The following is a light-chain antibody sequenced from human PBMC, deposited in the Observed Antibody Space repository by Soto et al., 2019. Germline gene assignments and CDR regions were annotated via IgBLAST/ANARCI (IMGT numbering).Light chain of an antibody. CDR1: QSVSSH. CDR2: DAS. CDR3: QQYNNWPWT. J-gene: IGKJ1*01. V-gene: IGKV3-15*01. Sequence: EIVLTQSPGTLSLSPGERATLSCRASQSVSSHLAWYQQKPGKAPRLLIFDASTRPSGAPARFSGSGSGTEFTLTISSLQSEDFGFYYCQQYNNWPWTFGQGTKVDIK.